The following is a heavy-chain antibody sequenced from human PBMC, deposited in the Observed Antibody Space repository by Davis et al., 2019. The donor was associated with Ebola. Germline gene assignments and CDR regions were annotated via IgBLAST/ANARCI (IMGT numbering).Heavy chain of an antibody. D-gene: IGHD6-13*01. CDR3: ARGPGRLTPIAAAGRYYYYGMDV. Sequence: MPSETLSLTCAVYGGSFSGYYWSWIRQPPGKGLEWIGEINHSGSTNYNPSLKSRVTISVDTSKNQFSLKLGSVTAADTAVYYCARGPGRLTPIAAAGRYYYYGMDVWGQGTTVTVSS. CDR1: GGSFSGYY. V-gene: IGHV4-34*01. CDR2: INHSGST. J-gene: IGHJ6*02.